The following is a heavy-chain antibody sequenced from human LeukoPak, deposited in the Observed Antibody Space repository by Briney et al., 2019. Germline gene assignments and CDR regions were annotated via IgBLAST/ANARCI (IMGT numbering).Heavy chain of an antibody. D-gene: IGHD4-23*01. CDR2: INPSGGST. V-gene: IGHV1-46*01. J-gene: IGHJ6*03. CDR1: GYTFTSYY. CDR3: ARRGGNSGYYYYYMDV. Sequence: ASVKVSCKASGYTFTSYYMHWVRQAPGQGLEWMGIINPSGGSTSYAQKFQGRVTMTRDTSTSTVYMELSSLRSEDTAVYYCARRGGNSGYYYYYMDVWGKGTTVTVSS.